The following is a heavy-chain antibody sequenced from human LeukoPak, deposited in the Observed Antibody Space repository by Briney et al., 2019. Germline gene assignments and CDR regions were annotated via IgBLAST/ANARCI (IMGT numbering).Heavy chain of an antibody. Sequence: SETLSLTCTVSGGSISSYYWSWIRQPPGKGPECIGYIYYSGSTNYNPSLKSRVTISVDTSKNQFSLKLSSVTAADTAVYYCARDGGRDYYGSGSYDYYFDYWGQGTLVTVSS. J-gene: IGHJ4*02. CDR1: GGSISSYY. CDR3: ARDGGRDYYGSGSYDYYFDY. D-gene: IGHD3-10*01. V-gene: IGHV4-59*01. CDR2: IYYSGST.